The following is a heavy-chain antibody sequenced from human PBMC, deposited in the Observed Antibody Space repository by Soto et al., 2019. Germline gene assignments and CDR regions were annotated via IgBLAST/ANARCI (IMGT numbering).Heavy chain of an antibody. CDR1: VVSFSGYY. J-gene: IGHJ5*02. CDR2: INHSGST. D-gene: IGHD3-10*01. CDR3: ARSMVYTDNLFEP. V-gene: IGHV4-34*01. Sequence: XETLSLTCAVYVVSFSGYYWSCIRHPPGKGLEWIGEINHSGSTNYNPSLKSRVTISVDTSKNQFSLKLSSVTAADTAVYYCARSMVYTDNLFEPWGQGTLVTVSS.